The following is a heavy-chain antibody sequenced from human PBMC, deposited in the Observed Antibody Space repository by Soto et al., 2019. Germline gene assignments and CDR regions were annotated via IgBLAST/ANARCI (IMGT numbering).Heavy chain of an antibody. CDR2: IYYSGST. CDR3: ARRVTDSSGTNYLDF. D-gene: IGHD3-22*01. J-gene: IGHJ4*02. Sequence: SETLSHHCSGSGGSMSTNRYYWGWIRQPPGKGLEWIGSIYYSGSTYYNPSLKSRVTISVDTSKNQFSLKLSSVTAADTAVYYCARRVTDSSGTNYLDFWGQGTLVTVSS. V-gene: IGHV4-39*01. CDR1: GGSMSTNRYY.